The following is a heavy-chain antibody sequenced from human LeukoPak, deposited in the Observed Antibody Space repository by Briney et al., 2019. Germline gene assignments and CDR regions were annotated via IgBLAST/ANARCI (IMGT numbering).Heavy chain of an antibody. D-gene: IGHD3-10*01. V-gene: IGHV3-66*01. J-gene: IGHJ4*02. CDR1: GFTVSSNY. Sequence: PGGSLRLSCAASGFTVSSNYMSWVRQAPGKGLEWVSVIYSGGSTYYADSVKGRFTISRDNSKNTLYLQMNSLRAEDTAVYYCARVDGSKSYYNLFDYWGQGTLVTVSS. CDR3: ARVDGSKSYYNLFDY. CDR2: IYSGGST.